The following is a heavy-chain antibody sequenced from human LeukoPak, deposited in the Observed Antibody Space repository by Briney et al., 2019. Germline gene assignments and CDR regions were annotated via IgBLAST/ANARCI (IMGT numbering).Heavy chain of an antibody. CDR2: ISAYNGNT. V-gene: IGHV1-18*01. Sequence: ASVKVSCKASGYTFTSYGISWVRQAPGQGLEWMGWISAYNGNTNYAQKLQGRVTMTTDTSTSTAYMELRSLRSDDTAVYYRARDSPCSGGSCYSSPFDYWGQGTLVTVSS. D-gene: IGHD2-15*01. CDR1: GYTFTSYG. J-gene: IGHJ4*02. CDR3: ARDSPCSGGSCYSSPFDY.